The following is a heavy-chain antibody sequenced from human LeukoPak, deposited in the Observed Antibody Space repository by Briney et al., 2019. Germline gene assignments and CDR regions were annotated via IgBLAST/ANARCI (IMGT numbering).Heavy chain of an antibody. V-gene: IGHV4-59*01. CDR1: GGSISSYY. CDR3: ARALVGFGELYIDY. Sequence: SETLSLTCTVSGGSISSYYWSWIRQPPGKGLEWIGYIYYSGSTNYNPSLKSRVTISVDTSKNQFSLKLSSVSAADTAVYYCARALVGFGELYIDYGGQGTLVTVSS. CDR2: IYYSGST. J-gene: IGHJ4*02. D-gene: IGHD3-10*01.